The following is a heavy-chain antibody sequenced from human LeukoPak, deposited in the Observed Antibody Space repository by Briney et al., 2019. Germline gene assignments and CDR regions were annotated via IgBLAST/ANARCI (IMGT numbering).Heavy chain of an antibody. CDR2: INSDGSNT. CDR1: GFTFSSNW. J-gene: IGHJ4*02. V-gene: IGHV3-74*03. D-gene: IGHD1-26*01. CDR3: ARVGASTGAY. Sequence: GGSLRLSCAASGFTFSSNWVQWVRQAPGKGLVWVSLINSDGSNTTYEASVKGRLTISRDNAKNTLYLQMNSLRPEDTAVYCCARVGASTGAYWGQGTLVTVSS.